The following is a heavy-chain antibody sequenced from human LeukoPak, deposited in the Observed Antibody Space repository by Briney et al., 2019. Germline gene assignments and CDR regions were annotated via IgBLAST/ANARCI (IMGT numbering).Heavy chain of an antibody. V-gene: IGHV4-31*03. CDR1: GGSISSGDYY. CDR2: ISYSGST. Sequence: PSETLSLTCTVSGGSISSGDYYWTWIRQHPGKGLEWIGYISYSGSTYSNPSLKSRVTISVDTSKNQFSLKLNSVTAADTAAYYCARGRVGSGSIQNWFDPWGQGTLVTVSS. J-gene: IGHJ5*02. CDR3: ARGRVGSGSIQNWFDP. D-gene: IGHD3-10*01.